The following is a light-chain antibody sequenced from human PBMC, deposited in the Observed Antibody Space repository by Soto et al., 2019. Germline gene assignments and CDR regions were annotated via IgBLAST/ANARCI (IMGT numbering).Light chain of an antibody. Sequence: HSPGTLCLSPGARATLSCRSSQSVSSSYLAWYQQKPGQAPRLLIYGASSRATGIPDRFSDSGSGTDFTLTISRLEPEDFAVYYCQQYGSSPWTFGQGTKVDIK. J-gene: IGKJ1*01. CDR2: GAS. V-gene: IGKV3-20*01. CDR1: QSVSSSY. CDR3: QQYGSSPWT.